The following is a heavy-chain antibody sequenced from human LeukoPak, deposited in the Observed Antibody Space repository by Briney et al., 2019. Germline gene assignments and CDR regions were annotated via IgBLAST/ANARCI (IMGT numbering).Heavy chain of an antibody. CDR1: EFTLRSYY. CDR2: ISAGGGTT. CDR3: TYDMSGWSHIYMDV. Sequence: GGSLRLSCAVSEFTLRSYYMTWVRQAPGKGLEWVSGISAGGGTTYYADSVKGRFTISRYNSKQTVYLQMNNLRAEDTAVYYFTYDMSGWSHIYMDVWGKGTTVTVSS. J-gene: IGHJ6*03. V-gene: IGHV3-23*01. D-gene: IGHD6-19*01.